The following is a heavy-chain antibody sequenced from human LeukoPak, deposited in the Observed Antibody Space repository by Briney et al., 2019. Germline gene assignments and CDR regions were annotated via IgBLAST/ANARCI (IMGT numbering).Heavy chain of an antibody. CDR3: ERPTKEGSSWYWWFDP. CDR1: GFTFSSYW. Sequence: GGSPRLSCAASGFTFSSYWMHWVRQAPGKGLVWVSRINNDGSSTSYADSVKGRFTISRDNAKNTLYLQMNRMRAEDTAVDYCERPTKEGSSWYWWFDPWGQGTLVTVSS. CDR2: INNDGSST. V-gene: IGHV3-74*01. D-gene: IGHD6-13*01. J-gene: IGHJ5*02.